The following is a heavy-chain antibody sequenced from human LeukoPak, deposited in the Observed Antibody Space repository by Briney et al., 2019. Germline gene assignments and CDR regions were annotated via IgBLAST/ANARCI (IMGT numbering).Heavy chain of an antibody. CDR1: GGSFSGYY. J-gene: IGHJ1*01. Sequence: SETLSLTCAVYGGSFSGYYWSWIRQPPGKGLEWIGEINHSGSTNYNPSLKSRVTISVDTSKNQFSLKLSSVTAADTAVYYCARVRLPLGYFQHWGQGTLVTVSS. CDR2: INHSGST. CDR3: ARVRLPLGYFQH. D-gene: IGHD4-11*01. V-gene: IGHV4-34*01.